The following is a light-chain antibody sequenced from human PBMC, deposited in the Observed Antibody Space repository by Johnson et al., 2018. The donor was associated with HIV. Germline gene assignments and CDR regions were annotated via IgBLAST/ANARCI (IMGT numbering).Light chain of an antibody. CDR2: ENN. V-gene: IGLV1-51*02. CDR3: GTWDSSLSAGV. CDR1: SSHIENNY. J-gene: IGLJ1*01. Sequence: QPPSVSAAPGPKVTISCSGSSSHIENNYVSWYQQLPGTAPKVLIYENNKRPSGIPDRFSGSKSGTSATLGITGLQPGDEADYYCGTWDSSLSAGVFGTGTKVTVL.